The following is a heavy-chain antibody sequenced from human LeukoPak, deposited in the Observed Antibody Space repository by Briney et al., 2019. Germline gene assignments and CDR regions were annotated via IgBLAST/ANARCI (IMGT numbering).Heavy chain of an antibody. CDR2: IIPIFGTA. V-gene: IGHV1-69*05. Sequence: SVKVSCKASGGAFSSYAISWVRQAPGQGLEWMGGIIPIFGTANYAQKFQGRVTMTRNTSISTAYMELSSLRSEDTAVYYCASSSSWLSDNWFDPWGQGTLVTVSS. J-gene: IGHJ5*02. D-gene: IGHD6-13*01. CDR1: GGAFSSYA. CDR3: ASSSSWLSDNWFDP.